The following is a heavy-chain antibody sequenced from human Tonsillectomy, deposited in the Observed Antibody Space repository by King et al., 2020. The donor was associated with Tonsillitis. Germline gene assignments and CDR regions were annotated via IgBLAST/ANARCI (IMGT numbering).Heavy chain of an antibody. CDR2: IYSGGST. Sequence: VQLVESGGGLIQPGGSLRLSCAASGFTVSSNHMSWVRQAPGRGLEGVSVIYSGGSTYYADPGKGRFTISRENSKNTLYLQMNSLRAEDKAVYYCARDRLLWFGELYDYYYYAMDVWGQGTTVTVSS. V-gene: IGHV3-53*01. J-gene: IGHJ6*02. D-gene: IGHD3-10*01. CDR1: GFTVSSNH. CDR3: ARDRLLWFGELYDYYYYAMDV.